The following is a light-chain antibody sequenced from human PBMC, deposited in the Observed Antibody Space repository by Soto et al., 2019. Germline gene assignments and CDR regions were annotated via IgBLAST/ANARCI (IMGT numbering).Light chain of an antibody. Sequence: DIVLTPSPATLSLSPVERATLSCRASQSVSTYVAWYQQKPGQAPRLLIYDASNRATGIPARFSGSGSGTDFTLTISSLEPEDFAVYYCQQRSNWLFGPGTKVDIK. CDR3: QQRSNWL. V-gene: IGKV3-11*01. J-gene: IGKJ3*01. CDR1: QSVSTY. CDR2: DAS.